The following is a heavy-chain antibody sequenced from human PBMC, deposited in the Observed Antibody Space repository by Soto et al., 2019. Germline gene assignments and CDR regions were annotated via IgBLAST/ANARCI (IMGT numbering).Heavy chain of an antibody. D-gene: IGHD4-17*01. CDR2: INPGNGNT. Sequence: QVQVVQSGAEVKKPGASVKVSCKASGYTFTSYAMHWVRQAPGQSLEWMGWINPGNGNTRYSQKFQGRVTITRDTSASTAYMEVSSLRSEDPPVYYCARGASSVTTFYFDLWGRGTLVTVSS. V-gene: IGHV1-3*01. CDR3: ARGASSVTTFYFDL. CDR1: GYTFTSYA. J-gene: IGHJ2*01.